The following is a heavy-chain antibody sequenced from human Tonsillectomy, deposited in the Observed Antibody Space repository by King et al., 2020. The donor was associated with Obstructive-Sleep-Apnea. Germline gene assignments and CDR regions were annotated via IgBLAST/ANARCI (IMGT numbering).Heavy chain of an antibody. J-gene: IGHJ4*02. Sequence: VQLVESGGGLVQPGGSLRLSCAASGFTFSSYAMSWVRQAPGKGLEWVSGISCSGGTIYYADSGKGRFTISRDNSKNTLYLQMSSLRAEDTAIYYCAKDSSGWYRYFDYWGQGTLVTVSS. CDR1: GFTFSSYA. V-gene: IGHV3-23*04. D-gene: IGHD6-19*01. CDR2: ISCSGGTI. CDR3: AKDSSGWYRYFDY.